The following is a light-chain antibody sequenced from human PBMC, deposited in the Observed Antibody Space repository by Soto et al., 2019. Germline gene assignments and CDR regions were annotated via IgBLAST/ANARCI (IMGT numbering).Light chain of an antibody. J-gene: IGLJ1*01. CDR1: TSDVGGYNY. V-gene: IGLV2-14*01. Sequence: QSALTQPASVSGSPGQSITISCTGTTSDVGGYNYVSWYQQHPGKAPKLMIYEVSSRPSGVSNRFSGSKSGNTASLTISGLQAEDEADYYCSSSTSSTTYVFGPGTKLTVL. CDR2: EVS. CDR3: SSSTSSTTYV.